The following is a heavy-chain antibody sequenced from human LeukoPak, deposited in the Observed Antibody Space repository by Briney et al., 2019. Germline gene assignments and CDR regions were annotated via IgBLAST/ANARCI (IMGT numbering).Heavy chain of an antibody. CDR1: GGSFSGYY. J-gene: IGHJ2*01. Sequence: SETLSLTCAVYGGSFSGYYWNWIRQPPGKGLEWIGEINHSGSTNYNPSLKSRVTISVDTSKNQFSLKLSSVTAADTAVYYCARGAPMVRGVRDWYFDLWGRGTLVTVSS. CDR2: INHSGST. D-gene: IGHD3-10*01. CDR3: ARGAPMVRGVRDWYFDL. V-gene: IGHV4-34*01.